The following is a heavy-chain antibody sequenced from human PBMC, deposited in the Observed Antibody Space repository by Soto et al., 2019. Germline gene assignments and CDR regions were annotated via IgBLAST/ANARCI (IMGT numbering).Heavy chain of an antibody. V-gene: IGHV6-1*01. D-gene: IGHD1-20*01. Sequence: SPTLSLTCAISGDSVSSNSAAWKWIRQSPSRGLEWLGRTYYRYKWYNDYAVSVKSRITISPDTSKSQFSLQLNSVTPEDTAMYYCARSYNWNPLNWFDPWGQGTLVTVSS. J-gene: IGHJ5*02. CDR3: ARSYNWNPLNWFDP. CDR1: GDSVSSNSAA. CDR2: TYYRYKWYN.